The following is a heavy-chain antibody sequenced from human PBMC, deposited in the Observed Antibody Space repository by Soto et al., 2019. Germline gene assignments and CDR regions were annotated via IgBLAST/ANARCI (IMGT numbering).Heavy chain of an antibody. CDR1: GDSVSINSAA. CDR2: TYYRSKWYN. Sequence: PSQTLALTCAISGDSVSINSAAWNWIRQSPSRGLEWLGRTYYRSKWYNDYAVSVKSRITIKPDTSKNQFSLQLNSVTPEDTAVCHRERVDAIAVAGTHAFDIWGQGTMGPVS. CDR3: ERVDAIAVAGTHAFDI. J-gene: IGHJ3*02. D-gene: IGHD6-19*01. V-gene: IGHV6-1*01.